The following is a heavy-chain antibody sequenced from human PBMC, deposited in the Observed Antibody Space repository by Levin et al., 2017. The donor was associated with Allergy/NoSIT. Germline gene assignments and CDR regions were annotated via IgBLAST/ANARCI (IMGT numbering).Heavy chain of an antibody. CDR3: ARDMYSSELWGMDV. CDR1: GFTFSSYE. D-gene: IGHD6-19*01. V-gene: IGHV3-48*03. CDR2: ISSSGSTI. J-gene: IGHJ6*02. Sequence: GGSLRLSCAASGFTFSSYEMNWVRQAPGKGLEWVSYISSSGSTIYYADSVKGRFTISRDNAKNSLYLQMNSLRAEDTAVYYCARDMYSSELWGMDVWGQGTTVTVSS.